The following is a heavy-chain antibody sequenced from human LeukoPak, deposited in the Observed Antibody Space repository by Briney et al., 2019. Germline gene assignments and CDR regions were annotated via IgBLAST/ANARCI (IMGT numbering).Heavy chain of an antibody. V-gene: IGHV3-9*01. CDR2: ISWNSGSI. CDR3: AKDRRSGIAAAGTRYYFDS. CDR1: GFTFDDYA. Sequence: GGSLRLSCAASGFTFDDYAKHWVRQAPGKGLEWVSGISWNSGSIGYADSVKGRFTISRDNAKNSLYLQMNSLRDEDTALYYCAKDRRSGIAAAGTRYYFDSWGQGTLVTVSS. D-gene: IGHD6-13*01. J-gene: IGHJ4*02.